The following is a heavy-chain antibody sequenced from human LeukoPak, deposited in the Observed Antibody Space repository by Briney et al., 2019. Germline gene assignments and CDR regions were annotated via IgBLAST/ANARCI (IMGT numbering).Heavy chain of an antibody. CDR3: AREKSYSSSSRDY. D-gene: IGHD6-6*01. Sequence: SQTLSLTCTVSGGSISSGDYYWSWIRQPPGKGLEWIGYIYYSGSTYYNPSLKSRVTISVDTSKNQFSLKLGSVTAADTAVYYCAREKSYSSSSRDYWGQGTLVTVSS. J-gene: IGHJ4*02. CDR1: GGSISSGDYY. V-gene: IGHV4-30-4*01. CDR2: IYYSGST.